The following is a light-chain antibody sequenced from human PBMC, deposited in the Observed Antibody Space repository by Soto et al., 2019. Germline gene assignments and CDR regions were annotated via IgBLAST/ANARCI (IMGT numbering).Light chain of an antibody. J-gene: IGKJ4*01. CDR2: DAS. V-gene: IGKV3-11*01. CDR3: QQRSNWPLT. Sequence: EIVLTQSPATLSLSPGERATLSCRASQSVSSYLAWYPQKPVQAPRLLIYDASNRATGIPARFSGSGSGTDFTLTISSLEPEDFAVYYCQQRSNWPLTFGGGTKVEIK. CDR1: QSVSSY.